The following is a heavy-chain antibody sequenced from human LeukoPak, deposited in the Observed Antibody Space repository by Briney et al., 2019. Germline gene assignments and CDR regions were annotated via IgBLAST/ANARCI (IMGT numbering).Heavy chain of an antibody. CDR2: IYYSGST. D-gene: IGHD6-13*01. J-gene: IGHJ5*02. CDR1: GGSIRSYY. V-gene: IGHV4-59*01. Sequence: PSETLSLTCIVSGGSIRSYYWSWIRQPPGKGLEWIGYIYYSGSTNYNPSLKSRVTISVDTSKNQFSLKLSSVTAADTAVYYCASLTAENWLDPRGQGTLVTVSS. CDR3: ASLTAENWLDP.